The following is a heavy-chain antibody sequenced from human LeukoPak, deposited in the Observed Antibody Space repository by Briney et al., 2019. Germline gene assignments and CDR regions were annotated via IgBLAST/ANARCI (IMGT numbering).Heavy chain of an antibody. CDR2: IYPGDSDT. CDR3: ASRDDSSGYYRAFDI. J-gene: IGHJ3*02. D-gene: IGHD3-22*01. V-gene: IGHV5-51*01. Sequence: VESLKISCKGSGYSFTSYWISWVRQIPGKGLEWMGIIYPGDSDTRYSPSFQGQVTISADKSISTAYLQWSSLKASDTAMYYCASRDDSSGYYRAFDIWGQGTMVTVSS. CDR1: GYSFTSYW.